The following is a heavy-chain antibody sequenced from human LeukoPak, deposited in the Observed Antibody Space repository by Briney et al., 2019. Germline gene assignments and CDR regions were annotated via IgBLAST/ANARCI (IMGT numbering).Heavy chain of an antibody. V-gene: IGHV1-18*04. CDR2: ISAYDGNT. J-gene: IGHJ5*02. Sequence: ASVKVSCKASGYTFTSYGISWVRQAPGQGLEWMGWISAYDGNTNYAQKLQGRVTMTTDTSTSTAYMELRSLRSDDTAVYYCARDYYGSGSLNWFDPWGQGTLVTVSS. CDR1: GYTFTSYG. CDR3: ARDYYGSGSLNWFDP. D-gene: IGHD3-10*01.